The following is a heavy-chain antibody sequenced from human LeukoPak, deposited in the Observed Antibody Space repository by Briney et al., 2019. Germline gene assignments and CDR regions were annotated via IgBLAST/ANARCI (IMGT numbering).Heavy chain of an antibody. J-gene: IGHJ6*03. D-gene: IGHD3-10*01. Sequence: ASVKVSCKASGYTFSSNYIYCVRQAPGEGLEWMGIINPSGGSTNYAQKFQGRVTLTRDTSTSTVYMELSSLRSEDTAVYYCARGPRITLVRGGQWYYYMDVWGKGTTVTIPS. CDR3: ARGPRITLVRGGQWYYYMDV. V-gene: IGHV1-46*01. CDR1: GYTFSSNY. CDR2: INPSGGST.